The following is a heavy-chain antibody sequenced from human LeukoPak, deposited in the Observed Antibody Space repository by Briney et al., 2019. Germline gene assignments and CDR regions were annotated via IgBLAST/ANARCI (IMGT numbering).Heavy chain of an antibody. CDR1: GDSIDGYY. V-gene: IGHV4-59*01. CDR3: AGRSARYFDS. CDR2: VFYSGPT. D-gene: IGHD1-26*01. J-gene: IGHJ4*02. Sequence: LETLSLTCTVSGDSIDGYYWSWLRQPPGEGLQWIGYVFYSGPTNYDASLKSRVAISVDRSKNQFSLKLTSVSAADTAVYYCAGRSARYFDSWGQGTPVTVSS.